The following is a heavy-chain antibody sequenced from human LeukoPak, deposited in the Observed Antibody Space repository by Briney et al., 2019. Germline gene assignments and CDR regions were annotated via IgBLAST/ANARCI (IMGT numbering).Heavy chain of an antibody. Sequence: GGSLRLSCTASGFTFSSYWMSWVRQAPGKGLEWVANIKQDGSEKYYVDSVKGRFTISRDNAKNSLYLQMNSLRAEDTAVYYCARVHRGYCSSTSCYGVYYYYYMDVWGKGTTVTVSS. V-gene: IGHV3-7*01. D-gene: IGHD2-2*01. J-gene: IGHJ6*03. CDR1: GFTFSSYW. CDR3: ARVHRGYCSSTSCYGVYYYYYMDV. CDR2: IKQDGSEK.